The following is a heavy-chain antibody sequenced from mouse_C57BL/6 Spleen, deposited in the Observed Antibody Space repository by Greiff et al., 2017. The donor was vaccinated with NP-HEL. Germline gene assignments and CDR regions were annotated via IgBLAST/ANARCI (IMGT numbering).Heavy chain of an antibody. J-gene: IGHJ2*01. CDR2: ISYDGSN. D-gene: IGHD3-2*02. Sequence: EVQLQQSGPGLVKPSQSLSLTCSVPGYSITSGYYWNWIRQFPGNKLEWMGYISYDGSNNYNPSLKNRISITRDTSKNQVFLKLNSVTTEDTATYYCARGGDSSGYFDYWGQGTTLTVSS. CDR1: GYSITSGYY. CDR3: ARGGDSSGYFDY. V-gene: IGHV3-6*01.